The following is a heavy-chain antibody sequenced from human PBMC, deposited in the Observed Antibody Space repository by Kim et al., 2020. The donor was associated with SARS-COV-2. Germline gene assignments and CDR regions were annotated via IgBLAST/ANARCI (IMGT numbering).Heavy chain of an antibody. CDR2: IKSKTDGGTT. D-gene: IGHD3-22*01. Sequence: GGSLRLSCAASGFTFSNAWMSWVRQAPGKGLEWVGRIKSKTDGGTTDYAAPVKGRFTISRDDSKNTLYLQMNSLKTEDTAVYYCTTQRAVVVIQYFDYWGQGTLVTVSS. J-gene: IGHJ4*02. CDR1: GFTFSNAW. CDR3: TTQRAVVVIQYFDY. V-gene: IGHV3-15*01.